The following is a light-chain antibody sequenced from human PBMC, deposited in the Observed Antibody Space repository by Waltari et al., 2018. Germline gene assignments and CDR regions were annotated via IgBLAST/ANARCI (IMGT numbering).Light chain of an antibody. J-gene: IGLJ1*01. CDR1: SGDVGGYNH. Sequence: QSVLTQPASVSGSPGQSITISCTGTSGDVGGYNHVPWYQQHPGKAPKLIIYDVTVRPSGISNRFSGSKSGNTASLTISGLQAEDEADFYCSSYTSSNTQYVFGTGTKVTVL. CDR3: SSYTSSNTQYV. CDR2: DVT. V-gene: IGLV2-14*03.